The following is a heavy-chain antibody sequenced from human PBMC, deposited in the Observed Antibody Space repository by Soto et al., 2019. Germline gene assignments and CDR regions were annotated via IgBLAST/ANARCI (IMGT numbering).Heavy chain of an antibody. D-gene: IGHD3-22*01. J-gene: IGHJ4*02. CDR3: AKSLYYYDSSPLDH. Sequence: GGSLRLSCAAAGLDFEDYAMHWVRQVPGKGLEWVSLTNSDGTDSYYVDSVKGRFTISRDNAKTTLYLQMDRLRPEDTALYSCAKSLYYYDSSPLDHWGQGTLVTVSS. CDR1: GLDFEDYA. V-gene: IGHV3-43D*04. CDR2: TNSDGTDS.